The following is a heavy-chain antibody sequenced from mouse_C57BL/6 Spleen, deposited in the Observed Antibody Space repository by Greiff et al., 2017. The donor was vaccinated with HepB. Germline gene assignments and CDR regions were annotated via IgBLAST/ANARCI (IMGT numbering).Heavy chain of an antibody. CDR1: GYSITSGYY. D-gene: IGHD2-1*01. V-gene: IGHV3-6*01. J-gene: IGHJ1*03. CDR3: ARAYGNYEYFDV. CDR2: ISYDGSN. Sequence: DVQLQESGPGLVKPSQSLSLTCSVPGYSITSGYYWNWIRQFPGNKLEWMGYISYDGSNNYNPSLKNRISITRDTSKNQFFLKLNSVTTEDTATYYCARAYGNYEYFDVWGTGTTVTVSS.